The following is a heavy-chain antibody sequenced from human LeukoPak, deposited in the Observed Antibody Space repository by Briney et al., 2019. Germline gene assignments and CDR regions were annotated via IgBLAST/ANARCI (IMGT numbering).Heavy chain of an antibody. CDR3: AKGGWRDWDYFDY. V-gene: IGHV3-23*01. CDR2: ISGSGGST. D-gene: IGHD3/OR15-3a*01. J-gene: IGHJ4*02. Sequence: GGSLRLSCAASGVTFSSYAMSWVRQAPGKGLEWVSAISGSGGSTYYAHSVKGRFTISRDNSKNTLYLQMNSLRAEDTAVYYCAKGGWRDWDYFDYWGQGTLVTVSS. CDR1: GVTFSSYA.